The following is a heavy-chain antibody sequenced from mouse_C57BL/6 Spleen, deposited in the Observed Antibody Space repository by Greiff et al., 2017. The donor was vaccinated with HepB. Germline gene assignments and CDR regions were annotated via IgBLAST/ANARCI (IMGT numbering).Heavy chain of an antibody. D-gene: IGHD1-1*01. V-gene: IGHV1-42*01. CDR2: INPSTGGT. CDR3: AKGVVADYYAMDY. Sequence: EVQLQESGPELVKPGASVKISCKASGYSFTGYYMNWVKQSPEKSLEWIGEINPSTGGTTYNQKFKAKATLTVDKSSSTAYMQLKSLTSEDSAVYYCAKGVVADYYAMDYWGQGTSVTVSS. J-gene: IGHJ4*01. CDR1: GYSFTGYY.